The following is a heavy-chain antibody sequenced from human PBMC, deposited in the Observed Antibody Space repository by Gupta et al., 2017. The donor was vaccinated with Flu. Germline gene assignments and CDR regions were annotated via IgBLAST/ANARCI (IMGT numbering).Heavy chain of an antibody. V-gene: IGHV3-7*01. CDR1: FNFSRSW. Sequence: FNFSRSWMTWVRQGPGKGLEWVANINEDGSTKNYVDSGMGRFTISRDNAKNSLFLQMDSLRAEDTAVYYCARDRAYNCFDYWGQGTLVTVSS. CDR3: ARDRAYNCFDY. J-gene: IGHJ4*02. CDR2: INEDGSTK. D-gene: IGHD4-4*01.